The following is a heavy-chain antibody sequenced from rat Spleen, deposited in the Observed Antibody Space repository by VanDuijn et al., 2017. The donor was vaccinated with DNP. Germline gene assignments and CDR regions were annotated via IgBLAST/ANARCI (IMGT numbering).Heavy chain of an antibody. V-gene: IGHV5-7*01. D-gene: IGHD1-3*01. Sequence: EVQLVESGGGLVQPGRSLKLSCAASEFTFSDYNMAWIRQAPKKGLEWVATILHDGSRTYFRDSVKGRFTISRDDAKSTLYLQMDSLRSEDTATYYCARDDYGSSGAMDPWGQGTSVTVSS. CDR1: EFTFSDYN. J-gene: IGHJ4*01. CDR2: ILHDGSRT. CDR3: ARDDYGSSGAMDP.